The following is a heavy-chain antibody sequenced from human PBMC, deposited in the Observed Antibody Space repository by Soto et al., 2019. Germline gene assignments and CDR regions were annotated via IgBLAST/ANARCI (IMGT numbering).Heavy chain of an antibody. V-gene: IGHV4-31*03. CDR3: ARSVMATTGPYFDY. CDR1: GGSITNTGYY. Sequence: QVQLQESGPGLVKPSQTLSLTCTVSGGSITNTGYYWTWVRQHPGKGLEWIGYIYYSGSTYYNPSLKSRLIISVDTSKNQFSLELSSVTAADTAVYYCARSVMATTGPYFDYWGQGTLVTVSS. J-gene: IGHJ4*02. D-gene: IGHD5-12*01. CDR2: IYYSGST.